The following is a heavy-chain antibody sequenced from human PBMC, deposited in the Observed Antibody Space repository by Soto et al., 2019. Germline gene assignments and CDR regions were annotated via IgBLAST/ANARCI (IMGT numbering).Heavy chain of an antibody. J-gene: IGHJ4*02. CDR1: GGSLSNQY. Sequence: PSETLSLTWAVSGGSLSNQYWTWIRQPPGKGLEWIGYVYNGGTTNYNPSLKSRVSISEDTSNNQFSLRVNSVTAADTAVYYCARYRRDAPSGYSLDDWGQGILVT. V-gene: IGHV4-59*11. CDR3: ARYRRDAPSGYSLDD. CDR2: VYNGGTT. D-gene: IGHD6-13*01.